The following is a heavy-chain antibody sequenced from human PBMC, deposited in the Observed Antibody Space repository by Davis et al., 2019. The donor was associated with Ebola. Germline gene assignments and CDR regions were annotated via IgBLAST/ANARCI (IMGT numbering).Heavy chain of an antibody. V-gene: IGHV4-59*08. D-gene: IGHD3-10*01. J-gene: IGHJ6*02. CDR2: IYYSGST. CDR1: GGSFSGYY. Sequence: SETLSLTCAVYGGSFSGYYWSWIRQPPGKGLEWIGYIYYSGSTNYNPSLKSRVTISVDTSKNQFSLKLSSVTAADTAVYYCARLVGRVVRGVKFYYDYGMDVWGQGTTVTVSS. CDR3: ARLVGRVVRGVKFYYDYGMDV.